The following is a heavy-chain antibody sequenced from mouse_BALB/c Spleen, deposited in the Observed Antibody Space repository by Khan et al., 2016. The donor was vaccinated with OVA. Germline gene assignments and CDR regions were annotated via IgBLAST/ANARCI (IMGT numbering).Heavy chain of an antibody. Sequence: EVQLQESGPGLVKPSQSLSLSCTVTGYSITSDYAWNWIRQFPGNKLEWMGYIGYSGSTSYNPSLKSRISITRDTFKNQFFLQLNSETTEDTAADYCARREPVFAYRGQGTLVTVSA. J-gene: IGHJ3*01. CDR1: GYSITSDYA. V-gene: IGHV3-2*02. CDR2: IGYSGST. CDR3: ARREPVFAY.